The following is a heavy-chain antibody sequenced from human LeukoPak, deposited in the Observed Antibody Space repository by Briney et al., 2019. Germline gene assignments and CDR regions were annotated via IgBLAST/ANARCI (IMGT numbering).Heavy chain of an antibody. CDR3: ARVRGDYVWGSYRRDKDYYYYYYMDV. CDR2: INPNSGGT. Sequence: GASVKVSCKASGYTFTGYYMHWVRQAPGQGLEWMGWINPNSGGTNYAQKFQGRVTMTRDTSISTAYMELSRLRSDGTAVYYCARVRGDYVWGSYRRDKDYYYYYYMDVWGKGTTVTVSS. CDR1: GYTFTGYY. V-gene: IGHV1-2*02. D-gene: IGHD3-16*02. J-gene: IGHJ6*03.